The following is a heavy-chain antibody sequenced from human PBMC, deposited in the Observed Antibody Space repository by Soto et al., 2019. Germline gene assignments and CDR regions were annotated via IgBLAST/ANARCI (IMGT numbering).Heavy chain of an antibody. Sequence: GGSLRLSCAASGFTFSSYAMSWVRQAPGKGLEWVSAISGSGGSTYYADSVKGRFTISRDNSKNTLYLQMNSLRAEDTAVYYCATVDYYGSGSYYLNYFDYWGQGTLVTVSS. D-gene: IGHD3-10*01. CDR2: ISGSGGST. V-gene: IGHV3-23*01. J-gene: IGHJ4*02. CDR3: ATVDYYGSGSYYLNYFDY. CDR1: GFTFSSYA.